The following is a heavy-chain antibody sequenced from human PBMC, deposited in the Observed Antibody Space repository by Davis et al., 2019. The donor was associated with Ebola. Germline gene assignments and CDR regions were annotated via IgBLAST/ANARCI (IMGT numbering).Heavy chain of an antibody. CDR1: GGTFSSYA. V-gene: IGHV1-69*10. Sequence: SVKVSCKASGGTFSSYAISWVRQAPGQGLEWMGWIIPILGIAHYAQKFQGRVTITADESTSTAYMELSSLRSEDTAVYYCATLGIADYYYYYGMDVWGQGTTVTVSS. CDR3: ATLGIADYYYYYGMDV. D-gene: IGHD6-13*01. CDR2: IIPILGIA. J-gene: IGHJ6*02.